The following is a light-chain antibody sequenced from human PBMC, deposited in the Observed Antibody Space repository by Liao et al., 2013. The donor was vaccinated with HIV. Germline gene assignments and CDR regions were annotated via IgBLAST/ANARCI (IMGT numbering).Light chain of an antibody. V-gene: IGLV3-21*01. CDR1: NIGRRS. J-gene: IGLJ7*01. CDR2: SDS. CDR3: QVWDSNSDQGV. Sequence: SYVLTQPPSVSVAPGKTARISCGGNNIGRRSVHWFQQKPGQAPVLVILSDSDRPSGIPERFSGSNSGNTATLTINRVEAGDEADYYCQVWDSNSDQGVFGGGTQLTVL.